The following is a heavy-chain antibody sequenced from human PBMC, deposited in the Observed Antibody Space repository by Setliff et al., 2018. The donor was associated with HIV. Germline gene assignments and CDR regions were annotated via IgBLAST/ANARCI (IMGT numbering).Heavy chain of an antibody. CDR1: GGSFSGYY. V-gene: IGHV4-34*01. D-gene: IGHD3-10*01. Sequence: LSLTCAVYGGSFSGYYWSWIRQPPGKGLEWIGEINHSGNTNYNPSLKSRVTISVDTSKSQFSLNLSSVTAADTAVYYCARTSMVRGTKYGMDVWGQGTTVTVSS. CDR2: INHSGNT. CDR3: ARTSMVRGTKYGMDV. J-gene: IGHJ6*02.